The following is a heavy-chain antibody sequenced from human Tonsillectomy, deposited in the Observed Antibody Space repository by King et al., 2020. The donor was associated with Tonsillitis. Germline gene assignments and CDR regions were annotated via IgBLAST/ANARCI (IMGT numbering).Heavy chain of an antibody. CDR1: SFSISSGYC. D-gene: IGHD3-16*02. J-gene: IGHJ4*02. CDR3: ARLITFGGDIAAAYCFDY. Sequence: VQLQESGPGLVKPSETLSLTCSVSSFSISSGYCWGWVRQPPGKGLEWIGSIYHSGSTYYNPSLKSRVTISVDTSKNQFSLNLSSVTAADTAVYYCARLITFGGDIAAAYCFDYWGQGTLVTVSS. CDR2: IYHSGST. V-gene: IGHV4-38-2*02.